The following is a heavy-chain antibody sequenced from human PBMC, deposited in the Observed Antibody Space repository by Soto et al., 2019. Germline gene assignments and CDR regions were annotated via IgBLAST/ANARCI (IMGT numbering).Heavy chain of an antibody. CDR2: FDPEDGET. CDR3: ATVVVVSGAFDI. V-gene: IGHV1-24*01. J-gene: IGHJ3*02. CDR1: GYTLTELS. Sequence: ASVKVSCKVSGYTLTELSMHWVRQAPGKGLEWMGGFDPEDGETIYAQKFQGRVTMTEDTSTDTAYMELSSLRSGDTAVYYCATVVVVSGAFDIWGQGTMVTVSS. D-gene: IGHD3-22*01.